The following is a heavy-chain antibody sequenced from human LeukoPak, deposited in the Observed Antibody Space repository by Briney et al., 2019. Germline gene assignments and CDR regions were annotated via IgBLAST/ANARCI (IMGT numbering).Heavy chain of an antibody. J-gene: IGHJ3*02. Sequence: VASVKVSCKASGYTFTSYYMHWVRQAPGQGLEWMGIINPSGGSTRYAQKFQGRVTMTRDTSTSTVYMELSSLRSEDTAVYYCARAPSYYDFWSGYRSDAFDIWGQGTMVTVSS. V-gene: IGHV1-46*03. CDR2: INPSGGST. CDR1: GYTFTSYY. D-gene: IGHD3-3*01. CDR3: ARAPSYYDFWSGYRSDAFDI.